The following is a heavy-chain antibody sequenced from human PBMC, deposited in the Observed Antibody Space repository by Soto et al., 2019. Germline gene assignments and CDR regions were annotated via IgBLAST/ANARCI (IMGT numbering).Heavy chain of an antibody. V-gene: IGHV4-59*08. Sequence: QVQLQESGPGLVKPSETLSLTCAVSGASMSSYYWSWIRQPPGGGLEWVGYIYYRGTTNYNPSLESRVTISVDMSKNQFSLRLSSVTAADTAVYYCARQGIHGDSYHFYMDVWGKGTTVTVSS. CDR1: GASMSSYY. J-gene: IGHJ6*03. D-gene: IGHD3-3*01. CDR2: IYYRGTT. CDR3: ARQGIHGDSYHFYMDV.